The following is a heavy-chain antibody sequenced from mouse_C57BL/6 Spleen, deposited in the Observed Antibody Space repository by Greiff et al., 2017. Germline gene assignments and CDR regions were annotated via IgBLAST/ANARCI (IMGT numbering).Heavy chain of an antibody. CDR2: IYPGSGST. CDR1: GYTFTSYW. V-gene: IGHV1-55*01. Sequence: QVQLQQPGAELVKPGASVKMSCKASGYTFTSYWITWVKQRPGQGLEWIGDIYPGSGSTNYNEKFKSKANLTVDTSSSTAYMQLSSLTSEDSAVYYCARRSYGSSYWYFDVWGTGTTVTVSS. J-gene: IGHJ1*03. D-gene: IGHD1-1*01. CDR3: ARRSYGSSYWYFDV.